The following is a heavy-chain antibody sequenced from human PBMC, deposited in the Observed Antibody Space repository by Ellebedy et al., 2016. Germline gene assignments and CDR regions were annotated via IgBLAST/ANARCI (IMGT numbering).Heavy chain of an antibody. Sequence: ASVKVSCKVSGYTLTELSMHWVRQVPGKGLEWMGGFDPEDGETMYSQKFQGRVTMTEDTSTDTAYMELRSLRPDDTAVYYCVRVAIGGWHLDYWGQGTPVTVSS. CDR3: VRVAIGGWHLDY. V-gene: IGHV1-24*01. CDR2: FDPEDGET. J-gene: IGHJ4*02. D-gene: IGHD6-19*01. CDR1: GYTLTELS.